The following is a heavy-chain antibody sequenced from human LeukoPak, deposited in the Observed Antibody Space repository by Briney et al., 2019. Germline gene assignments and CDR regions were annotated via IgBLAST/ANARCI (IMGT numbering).Heavy chain of an antibody. V-gene: IGHV4-34*01. CDR2: INHSGST. Sequence: SETLSLTCAVHGGSFSGYYWSWIRQPPGKGLEWIGEINHSGSTNYNPSLKSRVTISVDTSKNQFSLKLSSVTAADTAVYYCARVAVLRYFDWLRRGAWFDPWGQGTLVTVSS. CDR3: ARVAVLRYFDWLRRGAWFDP. D-gene: IGHD3-9*01. CDR1: GGSFSGYY. J-gene: IGHJ5*02.